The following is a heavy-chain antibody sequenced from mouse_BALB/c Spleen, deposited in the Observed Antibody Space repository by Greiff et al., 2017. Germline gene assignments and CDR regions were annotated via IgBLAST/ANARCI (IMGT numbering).Heavy chain of an antibody. D-gene: IGHD2-1*01. CDR3: ARGSYGNYYAMDD. V-gene: IGHV1-80*01. CDR2: IYPGDGDT. Sequence: QVQLKQSGAELVRPGSSVKISCKASGYAFSSYWMNWVKQRPGQGLEWIGQIYPGDGDTNYNGKFKGKATLTADKSSSTAYMQLSSLTSEDSAVYFCARGSYGNYYAMDDWGQGTSVTVSS. CDR1: GYAFSSYW. J-gene: IGHJ4*01.